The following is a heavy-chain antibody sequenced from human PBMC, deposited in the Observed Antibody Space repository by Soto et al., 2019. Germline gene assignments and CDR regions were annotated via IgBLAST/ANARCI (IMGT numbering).Heavy chain of an antibody. CDR1: GFPFPIFG. CDR2: ISGSGDST. V-gene: IGHV3-23*01. CDR3: AKAFRYGMDV. J-gene: IGHJ6*02. Sequence: GGSLRLSCAAAGFPFPIFGMCWVRQAPGKGLEWVLFISGSGDSTYYADPVKGRFTISRDNSKNTLYLQMNSLRAEDTAVYYCAKAFRYGMDVWGQGT.